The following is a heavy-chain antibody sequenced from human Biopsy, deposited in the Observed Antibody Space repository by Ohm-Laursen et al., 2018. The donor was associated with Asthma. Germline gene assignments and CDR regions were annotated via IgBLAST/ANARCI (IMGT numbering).Heavy chain of an antibody. CDR1: NGSISSNFYY. CDR3: ARTPRRSGSYFVDY. Sequence: SQTLSLTCTVSNGSISSNFYYWGWIRQHPGKGLEWIGYIHHSGTSYFNPSLKSRVSFSRDTSKNQFSLRLSSVTAADTAMYYCARTPRRSGSYFVDYWGQGTLVTVSS. CDR2: IHHSGTS. V-gene: IGHV4-31*03. J-gene: IGHJ4*02. D-gene: IGHD3-22*01.